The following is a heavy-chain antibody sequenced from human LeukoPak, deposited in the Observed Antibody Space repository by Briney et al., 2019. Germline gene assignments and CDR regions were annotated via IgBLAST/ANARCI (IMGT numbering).Heavy chain of an antibody. Sequence: ASVKVSCKASGFTFTGYYMHWVRQAPGQGPDWMGWINPNSGATNYAQKFQGRVTITRDTSISTAYLDLNDLRSDDTALYYCARSLPDYYYYMDVWGEGTTVTVSS. V-gene: IGHV1-2*02. J-gene: IGHJ6*03. CDR2: INPNSGAT. CDR3: ARSLPDYYYYMDV. CDR1: GFTFTGYY.